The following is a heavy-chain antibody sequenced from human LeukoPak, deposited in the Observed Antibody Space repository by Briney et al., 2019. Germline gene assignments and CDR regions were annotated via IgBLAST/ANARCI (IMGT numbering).Heavy chain of an antibody. D-gene: IGHD6-19*01. Sequence: PGRSLRLSCAASGFTFSSYGMHWVRQAPGKGLEWVAVISYDGSNKYYADSVKGRFTISRDNSKNTLYLQMNSLRAEDTAVYYCARDERSSGWCFDYWGQGTLVTVSS. J-gene: IGHJ4*02. V-gene: IGHV3-30*03. CDR1: GFTFSSYG. CDR3: ARDERSSGWCFDY. CDR2: ISYDGSNK.